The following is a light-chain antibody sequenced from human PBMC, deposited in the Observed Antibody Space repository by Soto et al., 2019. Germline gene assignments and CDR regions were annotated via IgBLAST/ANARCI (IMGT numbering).Light chain of an antibody. CDR3: QQLHSFVLT. CDR1: QDISIY. J-gene: IGKJ4*01. Sequence: IQLTQSPSSLSASIGDRVTITCRASQDISIYLAWYQQKSGEAPRLLIYGASTLQSGVPSRFSGSRSGTDFTLTIRGLQPADFATYYCQQLHSFVLTFGGGTKVEMK. CDR2: GAS. V-gene: IGKV1-9*01.